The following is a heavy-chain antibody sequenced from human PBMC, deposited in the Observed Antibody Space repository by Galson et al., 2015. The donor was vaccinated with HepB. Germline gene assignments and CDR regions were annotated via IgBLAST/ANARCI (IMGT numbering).Heavy chain of an antibody. Sequence: SLRLSCAASGFAFINYAMRWVRQAPGKGLEWVSVISGSGGTTYYADSVKGRFTISRDNSKNKLYLQMNSLRAEDTAVDYCTKDRRAGIIVTDEPFDHWCQGSLVT. CDR1: GFAFINYA. V-gene: IGHV3-23*01. D-gene: IGHD1-26*01. CDR2: ISGSGGTT. CDR3: TKDRRAGIIVTDEPFDH. J-gene: IGHJ4*02.